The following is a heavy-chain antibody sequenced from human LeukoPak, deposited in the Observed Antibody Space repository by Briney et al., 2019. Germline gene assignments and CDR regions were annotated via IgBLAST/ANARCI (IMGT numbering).Heavy chain of an antibody. V-gene: IGHV3-23*01. CDR2: ISGSGGST. CDR3: AKALVPTT. D-gene: IGHD5-12*01. Sequence: GGSLRLSCAASGFTLSSYAMSWVRQAPGKGLEWVSGISGSGGSTNYADSVKGRFTISRDNSKNTLYLQVNSLRADDTAVYYCAKALVPTTWGQGTLVTVSS. J-gene: IGHJ5*02. CDR1: GFTLSSYA.